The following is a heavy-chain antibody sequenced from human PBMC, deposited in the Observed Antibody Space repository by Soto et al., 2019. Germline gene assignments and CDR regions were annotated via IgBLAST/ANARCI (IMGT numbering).Heavy chain of an antibody. CDR1: GYTFSTYW. J-gene: IGHJ4*02. CDR3: ARLGVGEPAAF. CDR2: IYPGDSDT. Sequence: PGESLQISCEPSGYTFSTYWIGWVRQMPGKGLEWMGIIYPGDSDTKYSPSFQGQVTISVDKSISTAYLQWSSLKASDTSMYYCARLGVGEPAAFWGQGTQVTVSS. D-gene: IGHD3-16*01. V-gene: IGHV5-51*01.